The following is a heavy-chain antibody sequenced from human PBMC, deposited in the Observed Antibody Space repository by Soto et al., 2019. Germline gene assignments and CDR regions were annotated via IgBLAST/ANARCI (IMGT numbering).Heavy chain of an antibody. CDR1: GFTFSSYG. Sequence: PGGSLRLSCAASGFTFSSYGMHWVRQAPGKGLEWVAVISYDGSNKYYADSVKGRFTISRDNSKNTLYLQMNSLRAEDTAVYYCAKDLGKAARSPRYWGQGTLFTVSS. D-gene: IGHD6-6*01. CDR2: ISYDGSNK. J-gene: IGHJ4*02. V-gene: IGHV3-30*18. CDR3: AKDLGKAARSPRY.